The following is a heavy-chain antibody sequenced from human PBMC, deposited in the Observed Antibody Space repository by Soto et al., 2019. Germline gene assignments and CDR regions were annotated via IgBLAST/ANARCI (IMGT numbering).Heavy chain of an antibody. Sequence: LKISCETSGYIFTSYWINWVRQMPGKGLEWMGRIDPSDSYTEFNPSFQGHVTMSVDTSLSAAYLQWSSLKASDTAIYYCARLPTTVLIAFWGQGALVTVSS. CDR1: GYIFTSYW. CDR2: IDPSDSYT. J-gene: IGHJ1*01. D-gene: IGHD4-17*01. CDR3: ARLPTTVLIAF. V-gene: IGHV5-10-1*01.